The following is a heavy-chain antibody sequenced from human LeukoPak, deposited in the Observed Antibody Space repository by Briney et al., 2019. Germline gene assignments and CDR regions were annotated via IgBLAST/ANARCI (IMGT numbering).Heavy chain of an antibody. Sequence: QPGVSLRLSCAASGFTFSSYWMSWVRQAPGKGLEWVANIKQDGSEKYYVDSVKRRFTISRDNAKNSLYLQMNSLRAEDTAVYYCARVPIAVAGKHWFDPWGQGTLVTVSS. J-gene: IGHJ5*02. D-gene: IGHD6-19*01. V-gene: IGHV3-7*01. CDR1: GFTFSSYW. CDR2: IKQDGSEK. CDR3: ARVPIAVAGKHWFDP.